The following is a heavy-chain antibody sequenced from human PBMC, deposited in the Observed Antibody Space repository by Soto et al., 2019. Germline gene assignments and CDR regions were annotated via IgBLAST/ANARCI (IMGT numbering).Heavy chain of an antibody. CDR1: GGSFSGYY. Sequence: PSETLSLTCAVYGGSFSGYYWSWIRQPPGKGLEWIGEINHSGSTNYNPSLKSRVTISVDTSKNQFSLKLSSVTAADTAVYYCARGRVVVPAAILRINWFDPWGQGTLVTVSS. CDR3: ARGRVVVPAAILRINWFDP. D-gene: IGHD2-2*02. V-gene: IGHV4-34*01. J-gene: IGHJ5*02. CDR2: INHSGST.